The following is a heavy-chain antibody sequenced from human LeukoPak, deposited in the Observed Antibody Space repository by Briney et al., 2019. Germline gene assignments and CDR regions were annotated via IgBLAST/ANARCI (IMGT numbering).Heavy chain of an antibody. CDR2: IKQDGSEK. V-gene: IGHV3-7*03. CDR1: GFTFSSYW. J-gene: IGHJ4*02. CDR3: AKGDTAMDTTLDY. Sequence: GSLRLSCAASGFTFSSYWMSWVRQAPGKGLEWVANIKQDGSEKYYVDSVKGRFTISRDNSKNSLYLQMNSLRTEDTALYYCAKGDTAMDTTLDYWGQGTLVTVSS. D-gene: IGHD5-18*01.